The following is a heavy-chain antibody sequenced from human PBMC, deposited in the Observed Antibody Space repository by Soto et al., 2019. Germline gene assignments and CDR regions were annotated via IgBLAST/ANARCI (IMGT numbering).Heavy chain of an antibody. CDR1: GFTLFKHA. V-gene: IGHV3-23*01. D-gene: IGHD6-19*01. J-gene: IGHJ4*02. CDR2: ISGSGGTT. Sequence: SGGAPRTSLSSPGFTLFKHAIAWGRPGPGKGLEWVSGISGSGGTTYYADSVKGRFTISRDNSKDTLHLQMNSLRAEDTAVYYCAKTPRQWLVYFDYWGQGALVTVSS. CDR3: AKTPRQWLVYFDY.